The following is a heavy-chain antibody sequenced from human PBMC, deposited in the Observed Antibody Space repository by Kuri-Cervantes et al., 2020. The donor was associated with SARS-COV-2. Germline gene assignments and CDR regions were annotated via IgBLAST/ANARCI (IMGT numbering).Heavy chain of an antibody. J-gene: IGHJ4*02. CDR3: ARSPSNGDYDGWFDY. Sequence: GSLRLSCKASGYTFTGYYMHWVRQAPGQGLEWMGRTNPNSGGTNYAQRFQGRVTMTRDTSISTAYMELSRLRSDDTAVYYCARSPSNGDYDGWFDYWGQGTLVTDSS. CDR1: GYTFTGYY. D-gene: IGHD4-17*01. V-gene: IGHV1-2*06. CDR2: TNPNSGGT.